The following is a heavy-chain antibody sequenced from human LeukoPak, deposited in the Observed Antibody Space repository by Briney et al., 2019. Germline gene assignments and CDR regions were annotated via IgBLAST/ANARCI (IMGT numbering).Heavy chain of an antibody. CDR3: ARVGPIKDIVVVPAALDP. D-gene: IGHD2-2*01. V-gene: IGHV4-34*01. CDR2: INHSGST. CDR1: GGSFSGYY. Sequence: PSETLSLICAVYGGSFSGYYWSWIRHPPGKGLEWIAEINHSGSTNYNPSLKSRVAISVDTSKNQFSLKLSSVTAADTAVYYCARVGPIKDIVVVPAALDPWGQGTLVTVSS. J-gene: IGHJ5*02.